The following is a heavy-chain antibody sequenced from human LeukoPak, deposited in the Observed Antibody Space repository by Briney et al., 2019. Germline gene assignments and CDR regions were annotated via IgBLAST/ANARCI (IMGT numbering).Heavy chain of an antibody. D-gene: IGHD3-16*01. CDR2: IYYSGST. CDR1: GGSISSSSYY. CDR3: ASQPLVGANHYGMDV. V-gene: IGHV4-39*01. Sequence: SETLSLTCTVSGGSISSSSYYWGWIRQPPGKGLEWIGSIYYSGSTYYNPSLKSRVTISVDTSKNQFSLKLGSVTAADTAVYYCASQPLVGANHYGMDVWGQGTTVTVSS. J-gene: IGHJ6*02.